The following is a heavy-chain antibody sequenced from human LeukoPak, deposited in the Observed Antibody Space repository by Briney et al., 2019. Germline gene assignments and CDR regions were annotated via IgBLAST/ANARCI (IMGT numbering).Heavy chain of an antibody. D-gene: IGHD3-22*01. J-gene: IGHJ6*03. CDR3: ARTYYDSSGMGYMDV. CDR1: GFTFNAYY. CDR2: INPNSGGT. V-gene: IGHV1-2*02. Sequence: ASVKHPCKASGFTFNAYYIHWVREAPGQGLEWMGWINPNSGGTNYAQKFQGRVTMTRDTSISTAYMELSRLRSDDTAVYYCARTYYDSSGMGYMDVWGKGTTVTVSS.